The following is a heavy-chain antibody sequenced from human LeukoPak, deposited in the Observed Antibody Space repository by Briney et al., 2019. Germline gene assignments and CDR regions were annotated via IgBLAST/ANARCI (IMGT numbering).Heavy chain of an antibody. Sequence: SETLSLTCTVSGYSMNSPYYWGWIRQPPGKGLEWIGSIYKSGSAYYNPSPKSRVAMSVDTSKNQFSLRLSSVTAADTAVYYCTRRYWFDTWGQGTLVTVSS. CDR2: IYKSGSA. J-gene: IGHJ5*02. CDR3: TRRYWFDT. V-gene: IGHV4-38-2*02. CDR1: GYSMNSPYY.